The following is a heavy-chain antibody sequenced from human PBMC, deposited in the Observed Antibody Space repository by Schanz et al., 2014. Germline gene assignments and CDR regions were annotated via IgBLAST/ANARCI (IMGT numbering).Heavy chain of an antibody. CDR1: GFSLNTYG. Sequence: AQLMESGGGVVQPGTSLILSCSVSGFSLNTYGIHWFRQPAGKGLEWVAVIWNNGVTKYYADSVRGRFTISRDRFQNTLYLRMSSLRAGDTAVYYCARGTDWNLHYWGQGALVTVSS. V-gene: IGHV3-33*01. J-gene: IGHJ4*02. CDR2: IWNNGVTK. D-gene: IGHD1-1*01. CDR3: ARGTDWNLHY.